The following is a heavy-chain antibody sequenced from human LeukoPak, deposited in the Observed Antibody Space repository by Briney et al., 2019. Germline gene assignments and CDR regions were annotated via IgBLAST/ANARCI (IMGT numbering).Heavy chain of an antibody. V-gene: IGHV3-21*01. D-gene: IGHD3-10*01. CDR3: TITMVRGVIRAFDI. CDR1: GFTFSSYS. J-gene: IGHJ3*02. CDR2: ISSSSSYI. Sequence: GGSLRLSCAASGFTFSSYSMNWVRQAPGKGLEWVSSISSSSSYIYYADSVKGRFTISRDNAKNSLYLQMNSLRAEDTAVYYCTITMVRGVIRAFDIWGQGTMVTVSS.